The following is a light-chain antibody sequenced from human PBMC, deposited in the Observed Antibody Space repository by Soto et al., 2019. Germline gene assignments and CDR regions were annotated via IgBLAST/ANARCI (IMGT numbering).Light chain of an antibody. CDR2: EVS. V-gene: IGLV2-8*01. Sequence: QYALTQPPSESGSPGQSVTISCTGTSSDVGGYNYVSWYQQHPGKAPKLMIYEVSKRPSGVPDRFSGSKSGNTASLTVSGLQAEDEADYYCSSYAGSNAVVFGGGTKLTVL. CDR1: SSDVGGYNY. J-gene: IGLJ2*01. CDR3: SSYAGSNAVV.